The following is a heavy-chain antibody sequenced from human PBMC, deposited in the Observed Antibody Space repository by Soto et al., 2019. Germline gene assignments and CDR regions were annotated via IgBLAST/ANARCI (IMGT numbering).Heavy chain of an antibody. D-gene: IGHD1-7*01. V-gene: IGHV4-4*02. CDR1: GGSFTSNNW. J-gene: IGHJ4*02. Sequence: SETLSLTCAVSGGSFTSNNWWTWVRQPPGQGLEWIGEIYRTGSTNYNPSLKSRVTISLDKPENQFSLKVTSLTAADTAVYYCASRDPGTSVDYWGQGTLVTVSS. CDR3: ASRDPGTSVDY. CDR2: IYRTGST.